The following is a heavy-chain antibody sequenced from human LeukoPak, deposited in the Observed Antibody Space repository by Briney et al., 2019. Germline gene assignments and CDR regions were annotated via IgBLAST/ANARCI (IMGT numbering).Heavy chain of an antibody. CDR2: IYYSGST. D-gene: IGHD3-10*01. V-gene: IGHV4-61*01. J-gene: IGHJ5*02. CDR1: GGSISSGSYY. CDR3: ARGGYYGSGNDFRFDP. Sequence: SETLSLTCTVSGGSISSGSYYWSWIRQPPGKGLEWIGYIYYSGSTNYNPSLKSRFTISVDTSKNQFSLKLSSVTAADTAVYYCARGGYYGSGNDFRFDPWGQGTLVTVSS.